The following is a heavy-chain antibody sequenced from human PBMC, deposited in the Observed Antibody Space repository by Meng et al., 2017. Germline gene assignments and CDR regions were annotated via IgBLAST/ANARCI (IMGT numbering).Heavy chain of an antibody. Sequence: QVQESGPGPVRPSETLSLPCAVSGGSVSSVSYYWSWIRQPPGKGLEWIGYIYYSGSTNYNPSLKSRVTISVDTSKNQFPLKLSSVTAADTAVYYCARSMVRGVIIYTRTYYFDYWGQGTLVTVSS. CDR2: IYYSGST. CDR1: GGSVSSVSYY. J-gene: IGHJ4*02. D-gene: IGHD3-10*01. V-gene: IGHV4-61*01. CDR3: ARSMVRGVIIYTRTYYFDY.